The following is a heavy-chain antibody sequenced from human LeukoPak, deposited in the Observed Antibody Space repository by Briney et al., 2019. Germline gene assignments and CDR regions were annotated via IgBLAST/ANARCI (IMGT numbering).Heavy chain of an antibody. V-gene: IGHV3-30*18. D-gene: IGHD6-13*01. J-gene: IGHJ4*02. CDR1: GFTFSSHG. Sequence: GGSLRLSCAASGFTFSSHGMHWVRQAPGMGLEWVALILYDGSNEYYADSVQGRFTISRDSSRNTLYLQMNSLRAEDTAVYYCAKDYSSSWYFWGQGTLVTVSS. CDR3: AKDYSSSWYF. CDR2: ILYDGSNE.